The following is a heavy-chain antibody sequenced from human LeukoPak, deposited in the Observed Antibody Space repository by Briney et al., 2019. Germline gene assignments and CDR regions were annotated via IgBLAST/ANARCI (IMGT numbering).Heavy chain of an antibody. CDR2: IYTSGST. D-gene: IGHD6-13*01. CDR3: ARRRLIAAPFDY. V-gene: IGHV4-4*09. J-gene: IGHJ4*02. Sequence: SETLSLTCTVSGGSISSYYWSWLRQPPGKGLEWIGYIYTSGSTNYNPSLKSRVTISVDTSKNQFSLKLSSVTAADTAVYYCARRRLIAAPFDYWGQGTLVTVSS. CDR1: GGSISSYY.